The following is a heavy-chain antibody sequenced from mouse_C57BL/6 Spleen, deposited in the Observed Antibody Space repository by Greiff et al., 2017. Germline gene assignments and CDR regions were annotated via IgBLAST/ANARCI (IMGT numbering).Heavy chain of an antibody. CDR1: GYTFTSYW. CDR3: ASPSYYGSSH. CDR2: IYPGSGST. Sequence: QVQLQQPGAELVKPGASVKMSCKASGYTFTSYWITWVKQRPGQGLEWIGDIYPGSGSTNYNEKFKSKATLTVDTSSRTAYMQLSSLTSEDAAVYYCASPSYYGSSHWGQGTTLTVSS. J-gene: IGHJ2*01. D-gene: IGHD1-1*01. V-gene: IGHV1-55*01.